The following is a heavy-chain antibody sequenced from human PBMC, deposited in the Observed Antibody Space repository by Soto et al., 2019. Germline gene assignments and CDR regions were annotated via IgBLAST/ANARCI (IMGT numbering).Heavy chain of an antibody. V-gene: IGHV5-51*01. CDR1: GYSFTSYW. D-gene: IGHD3-10*01. J-gene: IGHJ6*02. CDR2: IYPGDSDT. CDR3: ARPLQYGSASPYYYGMDV. Sequence: GESLKISCKGSGYSFTSYWIGWVRQMPGKGLEWMGIIYPGDSDTRYSPSFQGQVTISADKSISTAYLQWSSLKASDTAMYYCARPLQYGSASPYYYGMDVWGQGTTVTVSS.